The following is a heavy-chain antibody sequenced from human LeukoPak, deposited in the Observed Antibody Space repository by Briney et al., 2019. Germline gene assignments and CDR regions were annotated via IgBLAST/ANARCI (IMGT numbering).Heavy chain of an antibody. CDR1: GFTFDDYA. CDR2: ISWNSGSI. V-gene: IGHV3-9*01. D-gene: IGHD5-18*01. CDR3: AQDGTAMVRTIDY. Sequence: GGSLRLSCAASGFTFDDYAMHWVRQAPVKGLEWVSGISWNSGSIGYADSVKGRFTIPRDNAKNSLYLQMNSLRAEDTALYYCAQDGTAMVRTIDYWGQGTLVTVSS. J-gene: IGHJ4*02.